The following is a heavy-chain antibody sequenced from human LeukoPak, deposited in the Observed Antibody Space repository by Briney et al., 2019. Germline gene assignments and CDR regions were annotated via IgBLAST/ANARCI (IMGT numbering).Heavy chain of an antibody. J-gene: IGHJ4*02. CDR3: ARDLEYSSYVFDY. Sequence: GGSLRLSCAASGFTFSSYAMSWVRQAPGKGLEWVSAISGSGGSTYYADSVKGRFTISRDNSKNTLYLQMNSLRAEDTAVYYCARDLEYSSYVFDYWGQGTLVTVSS. CDR1: GFTFSSYA. V-gene: IGHV3-23*01. D-gene: IGHD6-6*01. CDR2: ISGSGGST.